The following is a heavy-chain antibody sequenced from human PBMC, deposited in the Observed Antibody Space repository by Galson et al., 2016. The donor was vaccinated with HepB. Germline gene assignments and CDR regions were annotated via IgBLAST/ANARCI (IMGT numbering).Heavy chain of an antibody. CDR2: IVVGSGQT. CDR3: AAVFYFEMSGHRPGNDAFDI. J-gene: IGHJ3*02. D-gene: IGHD2/OR15-2a*01. V-gene: IGHV1-58*01. Sequence: SVKVSCKASGFTFSTSAVQWVRQARGQPLEWIGWIVVGSGQTNYAQKFQQGVTITTDMSASTAYMELSSLRSEDTAVYYCAAVFYFEMSGHRPGNDAFDIWGQGTMVTVSS. CDR1: GFTFSTSA.